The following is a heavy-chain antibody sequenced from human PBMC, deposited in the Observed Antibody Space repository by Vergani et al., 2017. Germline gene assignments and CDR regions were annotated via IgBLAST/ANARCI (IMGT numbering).Heavy chain of an antibody. CDR3: ARAPGYCSGGSCLNWFDP. V-gene: IGHV5-51*01. CDR2: IYPGDSDT. CDR1: GYSFTSYW. J-gene: IGHJ5*02. Sequence: EVQLVQSGAEVKKPGESLKISCKGSGYSFTSYWIGWVRQMPGKGLEWMGIIYPGDSDTRYSPSFQGQVTISADKSISTAYLQWCSLKASDTAMYYCARAPGYCSGGSCLNWFDPWGQGTLVTVSS. D-gene: IGHD2-15*01.